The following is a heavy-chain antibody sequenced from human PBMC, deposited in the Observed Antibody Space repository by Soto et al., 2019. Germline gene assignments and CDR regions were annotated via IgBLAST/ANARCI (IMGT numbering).Heavy chain of an antibody. V-gene: IGHV1-2*02. CDR2: INPSSGGT. CDR3: ARDQGSVSWDYYYGMDV. D-gene: IGHD1-26*01. J-gene: IGHJ6*02. CDR1: GYTFTGYY. Sequence: ASVKVSCKTSGYTFTGYYMYWVRQAPGKGLEWMGRINPSSGGTMYAENFQGRVTMTRDTSISTAYMELSRLRSDDTAVYFCARDQGSVSWDYYYGMDVWGQGTTVTVSS.